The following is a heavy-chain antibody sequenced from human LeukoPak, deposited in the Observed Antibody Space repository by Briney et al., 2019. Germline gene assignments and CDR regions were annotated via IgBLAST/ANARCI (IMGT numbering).Heavy chain of an antibody. CDR1: GFTFSSYA. J-gene: IGHJ4*02. Sequence: PGRSLRLSCAASGFTFSSYAMHWVRQAPGKGLEWVAVISYDGSNKYYADSVKGRFTISRDNSKNTLYLQMNSLRAEDTAVYYCARGVGADYCSGGSCYSDYFDYWGQGTLVTVSS. D-gene: IGHD2-15*01. CDR2: ISYDGSNK. CDR3: ARGVGADYCSGGSCYSDYFDY. V-gene: IGHV3-30-3*01.